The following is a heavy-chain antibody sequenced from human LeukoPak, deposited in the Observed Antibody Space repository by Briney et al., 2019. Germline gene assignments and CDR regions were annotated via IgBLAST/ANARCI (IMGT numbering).Heavy chain of an antibody. CDR1: GGSFSGYY. CDR2: IYYSGST. D-gene: IGHD3-22*01. CDR3: ARHGGPNYDSSGWYFDY. J-gene: IGHJ4*02. Sequence: SETLSLTCAVYGGSFSGYYWSWIRQPPGKGLEWIGSIYYSGSTYYNPSLKSRVTISVDTSKNQFSLKLSSVTAADTAVYYCARHGGPNYDSSGWYFDYWGQGTLVTVSS. V-gene: IGHV4-34*01.